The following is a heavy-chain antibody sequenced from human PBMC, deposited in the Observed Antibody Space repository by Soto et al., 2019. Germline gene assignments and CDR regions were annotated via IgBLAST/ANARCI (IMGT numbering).Heavy chain of an antibody. CDR2: IIPIFGTA. Sequence: ASVKVSCXASGGTFSSYAISWVRQAPGQGLEWMGGIIPIFGTANYAQKFQGKVTITADESTSTAYMELSSLRSEDTAVYYCARAYGAGSYYQYYYYGMDVWGQGTTVTVSS. J-gene: IGHJ6*02. D-gene: IGHD3-10*01. CDR3: ARAYGAGSYYQYYYYGMDV. CDR1: GGTFSSYA. V-gene: IGHV1-69*13.